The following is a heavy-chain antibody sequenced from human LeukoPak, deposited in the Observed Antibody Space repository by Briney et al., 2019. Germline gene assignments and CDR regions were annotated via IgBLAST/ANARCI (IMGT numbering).Heavy chain of an antibody. CDR3: AKEGLDYDSSGYHDY. Sequence: PGWSLRLSCAASGCIYSNYAMSWVRPPAWKGGAGVSVVSGSASSTYYADTVKGRFTISRDNSKSTLYLKTNSLRAEDTAVDYCAKEGLDYDSSGYHDYWGQGTLVTVSS. CDR2: VSGSASST. V-gene: IGHV3-23*01. CDR1: GCIYSNYA. J-gene: IGHJ4*02. D-gene: IGHD3-22*01.